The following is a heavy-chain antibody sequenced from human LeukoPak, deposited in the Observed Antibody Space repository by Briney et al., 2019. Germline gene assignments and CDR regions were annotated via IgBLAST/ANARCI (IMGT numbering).Heavy chain of an antibody. V-gene: IGHV3-23*01. J-gene: IGHJ5*02. CDR2: ISGSGGST. Sequence: PGGSLRLSCAASGFTFSSYAMSWVRQAPGKGLEWVSAISGSGGSTYYADSVKGWFTISRDNSKNTLYLQMNSLRAEDTAVYYCANLGTLGLVLELRGGFDPWGQGTLVTVSS. CDR3: ANLGTLGLVLELRGGFDP. CDR1: GFTFSSYA. D-gene: IGHD1-1*01.